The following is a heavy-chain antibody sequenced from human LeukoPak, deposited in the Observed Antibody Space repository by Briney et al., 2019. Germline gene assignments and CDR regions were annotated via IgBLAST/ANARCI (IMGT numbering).Heavy chain of an antibody. CDR2: ISGSGGST. CDR1: GFTFSSYA. J-gene: IGHJ4*02. V-gene: IGHV3-23*01. Sequence: GGSLRLSCAASGFTFSSYAMSWVRQAPGKGLEWVSAISGSGGSTYYADSVKGRFTISRDNSKNTLYLQMNSLRAEDTAVYYCAKSGVRGVIVFPFDYWGQGTLVTVSS. CDR3: AKSGVRGVIVFPFDY. D-gene: IGHD3-10*02.